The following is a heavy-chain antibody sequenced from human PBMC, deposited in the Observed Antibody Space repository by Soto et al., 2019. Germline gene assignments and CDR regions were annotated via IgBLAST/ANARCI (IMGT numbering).Heavy chain of an antibody. Sequence: QVRLVQSGAEVKKPGASVKVSCKASGYTFTSYGISWVRQAPGQGLEWMGWISAYNGDTKYAQKLQDRVTMTTDTSTSTAYMELRSLRSDDTAVYYCARTQLLVQVFDYWGQGTLVTVSS. CDR3: ARTQLLVQVFDY. CDR1: GYTFTSYG. J-gene: IGHJ4*02. CDR2: ISAYNGDT. V-gene: IGHV1-18*01. D-gene: IGHD6-13*01.